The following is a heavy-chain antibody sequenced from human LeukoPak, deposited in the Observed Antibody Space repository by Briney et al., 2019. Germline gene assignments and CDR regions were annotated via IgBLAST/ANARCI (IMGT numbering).Heavy chain of an antibody. CDR1: GFTFSDYY. Sequence: GGSLRLSCAASGFTFSDYYMSWIRQAPGKGLEWVSYINSRGSSIYYADSVKGRFTISRDNAKNSLYLQMNSLRAEDTAVYYCARVLFGRRIAVAALDYWGQGTLVTVSS. CDR3: ARVLFGRRIAVAALDY. V-gene: IGHV3-11*01. CDR2: INSRGSSI. D-gene: IGHD6-19*01. J-gene: IGHJ4*02.